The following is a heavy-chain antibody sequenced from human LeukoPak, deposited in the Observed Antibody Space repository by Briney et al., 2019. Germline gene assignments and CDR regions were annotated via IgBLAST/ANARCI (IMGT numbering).Heavy chain of an antibody. D-gene: IGHD6-13*01. V-gene: IGHV4-59*08. J-gene: IGHJ5*02. Sequence: SETLSLTCTVSGGSIRSYYGSWIRQPPGKGLEWIGHIYYSESPNYNPSLKSRLTISVDTSKNQFSLRLSSVTAADTAVYYCARQPVGSRHWFDPWGQGTLVTVSS. CDR1: GGSIRSYY. CDR2: IYYSESP. CDR3: ARQPVGSRHWFDP.